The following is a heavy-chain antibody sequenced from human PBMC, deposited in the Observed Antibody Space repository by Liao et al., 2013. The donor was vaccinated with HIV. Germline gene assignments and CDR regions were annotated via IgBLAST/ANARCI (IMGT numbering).Heavy chain of an antibody. CDR1: GGSFSSYH. Sequence: QVNLQQWGAGLLKPSETLSLTCAVYGGSFSSYHWNWIRQAPGKGLEWMGEIIHSGSTEYNPSLNSRVTISADTSKNQFSLKLTSVTAADTAVYYCARERGFIDNWGQGLPVTVSS. D-gene: IGHD3-10*01. V-gene: IGHV4-34*12. CDR2: IIHSGST. CDR3: ARERGFIDN. J-gene: IGHJ4*02.